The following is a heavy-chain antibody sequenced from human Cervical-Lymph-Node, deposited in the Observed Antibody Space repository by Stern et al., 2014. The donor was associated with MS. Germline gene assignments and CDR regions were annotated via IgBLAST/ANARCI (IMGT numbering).Heavy chain of an antibody. Sequence: QVTLKESGPVLVKPTETLTLTCTVSGFSLSNARMGVSWIRQPPGKALEWLAHIFSNDEKSYSTSLKSRLTISKDTSKSQVVLTMTNMDPVDTATYYCARGASKLLWFGELLSHFDYWGQGTLVTVSS. J-gene: IGHJ4*02. CDR3: ARGASKLLWFGELLSHFDY. CDR2: IFSNDEK. D-gene: IGHD3-10*01. CDR1: GFSLSNARMG. V-gene: IGHV2-26*01.